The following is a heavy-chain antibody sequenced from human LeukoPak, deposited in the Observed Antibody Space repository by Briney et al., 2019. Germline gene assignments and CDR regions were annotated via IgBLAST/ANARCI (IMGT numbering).Heavy chain of an antibody. CDR1: GFTFSSYS. J-gene: IGHJ6*02. D-gene: IGHD1-26*01. CDR2: ISSSSSYI. V-gene: IGHV3-21*01. Sequence: PGRSLRLSCAASGFTFSSYSMNWVRQAPGKGLEWVSSISSSSSYIYYADSVKGRFTISRDNAKNSLYLQMNSLRAEDTAVYYCARGAPRRWYSGSYDYYYGMDVWGQGTTVTVSS. CDR3: ARGAPRRWYSGSYDYYYGMDV.